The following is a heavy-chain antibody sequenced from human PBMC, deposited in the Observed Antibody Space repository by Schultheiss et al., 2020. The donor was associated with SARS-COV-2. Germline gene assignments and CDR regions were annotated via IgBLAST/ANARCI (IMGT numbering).Heavy chain of an antibody. CDR1: GFTVSSNY. V-gene: IGHV3-48*02. CDR2: ISSSSSTI. D-gene: IGHD5-12*01. J-gene: IGHJ6*03. CDR3: ASGGSYSGYVLYYYYYMDV. Sequence: GESLKISCAASGFTVSSNYMSWVRQAPGKGLEWVSYISSSSSTIYYADSVKGRFTISRDNAKNSLYLQMNSLRDEDTAVYYCASGGSYSGYVLYYYYYMDVWGKGTTVTVSS.